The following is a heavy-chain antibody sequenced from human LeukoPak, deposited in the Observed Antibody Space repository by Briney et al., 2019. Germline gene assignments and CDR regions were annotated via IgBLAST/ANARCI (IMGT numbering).Heavy chain of an antibody. V-gene: IGHV3-7*01. CDR3: AKDKLGSSWTFDY. CDR1: GFTFSTYW. CDR2: IKQDGSEK. D-gene: IGHD6-13*01. Sequence: GGSLRLSCAASGFTFSTYWMSWVRQAPGKGLEWVANIKQDGSEKYYADSVKGRFTISRDTSKNTLYLQMNSLRAEDTAVYYCAKDKLGSSWTFDYWGQGTLVIVSS. J-gene: IGHJ4*02.